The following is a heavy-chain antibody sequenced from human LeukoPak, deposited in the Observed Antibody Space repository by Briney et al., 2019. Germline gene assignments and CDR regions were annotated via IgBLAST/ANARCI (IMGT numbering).Heavy chain of an antibody. CDR1: GGSISSGGYY. D-gene: IGHD4-17*01. Sequence: PSETLSLTCTVSGGSISSGGYYWSWIRQHPGKGLEWIGYIYYSGSTYYNPSLKSRVTISVDTSKDQFSLKLSSVTAADTAVYYCARGSGDYIPNFDYWGQGTLVTVSS. CDR2: IYYSGST. V-gene: IGHV4-31*03. J-gene: IGHJ4*02. CDR3: ARGSGDYIPNFDY.